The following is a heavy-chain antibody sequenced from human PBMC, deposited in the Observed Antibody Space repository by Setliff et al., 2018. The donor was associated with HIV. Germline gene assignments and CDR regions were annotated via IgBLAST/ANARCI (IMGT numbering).Heavy chain of an antibody. Sequence: PSETLSLTCTVSGGSISSGGYYWSWIRQHPGKGLEWIGYIYYSGSTYYNPSLKSRVTMSVDTSKNQFSLKLSSVTAADTAVYYCARARGLLPYYCLDVWGKGTTVTVSS. J-gene: IGHJ6*03. V-gene: IGHV4-31*03. CDR3: ARARGLLPYYCLDV. D-gene: IGHD3-10*01. CDR2: IYYSGST. CDR1: GGSISSGGYY.